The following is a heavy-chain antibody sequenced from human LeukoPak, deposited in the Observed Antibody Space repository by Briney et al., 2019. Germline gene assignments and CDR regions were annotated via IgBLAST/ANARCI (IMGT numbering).Heavy chain of an antibody. CDR1: GGSISSYY. V-gene: IGHV4-59*01. J-gene: IGHJ4*02. D-gene: IGHD3-22*01. CDR3: ARDYGNKYDSSGYFVAARDFDF. CDR2: IYYTGST. Sequence: PSETLSLTCSVSGGSISSYYWHCIRQPPGKGLEWIGYIYYTGSTNYNPSLKTRVTMSVDTSKNQFSLKLSSVTAADTAVYYCARDYGNKYDSSGYFVAARDFDFWVQGSLVTVSS.